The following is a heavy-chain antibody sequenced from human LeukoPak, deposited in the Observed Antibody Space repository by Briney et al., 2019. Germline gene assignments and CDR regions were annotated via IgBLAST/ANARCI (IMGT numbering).Heavy chain of an antibody. CDR3: ARSGYSYGYLGYYFDY. V-gene: IGHV1-2*06. CDR1: GYTFTGYY. J-gene: IGHJ4*02. CDR2: INPNSGGT. Sequence: ASVKVSXKASGYTFTGYYMHWVRQAPGQGLEWMGRINPNSGGTNYAQKFQGRVTMTRDTSISTAYMELSRLRSDDTAVYYCARSGYSYGYLGYYFDYWGQGTLVTVSS. D-gene: IGHD5-18*01.